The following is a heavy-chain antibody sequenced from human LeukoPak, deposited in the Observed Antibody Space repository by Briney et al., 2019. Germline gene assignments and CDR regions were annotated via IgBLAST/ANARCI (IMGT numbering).Heavy chain of an antibody. CDR3: ARMGYCTRATCGGAFDF. V-gene: IGHV7-4-1*02. CDR1: GYSFTSYA. Sequence: ASVKVSCKASGYSFTSYAMNWVRQAPGQGLEWMGWINTNTENPAYAQSFTGRFVFSLDISVSTAYLQISSLKAEDTAAYYCARMGYCTRATCGGAFDFWGQGTLVTVSS. CDR2: INTNTENP. J-gene: IGHJ4*02. D-gene: IGHD2-8*01.